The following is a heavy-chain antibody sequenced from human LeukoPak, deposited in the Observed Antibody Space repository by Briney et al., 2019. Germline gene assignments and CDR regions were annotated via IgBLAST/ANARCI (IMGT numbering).Heavy chain of an antibody. D-gene: IGHD3-9*01. Sequence: GGSLRLSCAASGFTVSSNYMSWVRQAPGKGLEWVSVIYSGGSTYYADSVKGRFTISRDNSKNTLYLQMNSLRAEDTAVYYCARDLRYFDWFIIDYWGQGTLVTVSS. J-gene: IGHJ4*02. CDR1: GFTVSSNY. V-gene: IGHV3-66*01. CDR2: IYSGGST. CDR3: ARDLRYFDWFIIDY.